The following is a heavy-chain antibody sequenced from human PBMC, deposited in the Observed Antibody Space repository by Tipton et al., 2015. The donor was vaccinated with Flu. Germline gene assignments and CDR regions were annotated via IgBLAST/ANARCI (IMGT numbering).Heavy chain of an antibody. D-gene: IGHD3-16*01. CDR3: ARDWEGTTFSY. CDR2: IYSGGST. CDR1: GFTVSSNY. Sequence: SLRLSCAASGFTVSSNYMSWVRQAPGKGLEWVSVIYSGGSTYYADSVKGRFTISRDNSKNTLYLQMNSLRAEDTAVYYCARDWEGTTFSYWGQGTLVTVSS. J-gene: IGHJ4*02. V-gene: IGHV3-53*01.